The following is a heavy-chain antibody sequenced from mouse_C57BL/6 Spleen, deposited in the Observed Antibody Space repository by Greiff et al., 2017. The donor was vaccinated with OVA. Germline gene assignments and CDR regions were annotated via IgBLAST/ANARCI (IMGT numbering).Heavy chain of an antibody. Sequence: VQLVESGPELVKPGASVKISCKASGYAFSSSWMNWVKQRPGKGLEWIGRIYPGDGDTNYNGKFKGKATLTADKSSSTAYMQLSSLTSEDSAVYFCARERAYYGNYEGYFDVWGTGTTVTVSS. V-gene: IGHV1-82*01. CDR2: IYPGDGDT. D-gene: IGHD2-1*01. CDR3: ARERAYYGNYEGYFDV. CDR1: GYAFSSSW. J-gene: IGHJ1*03.